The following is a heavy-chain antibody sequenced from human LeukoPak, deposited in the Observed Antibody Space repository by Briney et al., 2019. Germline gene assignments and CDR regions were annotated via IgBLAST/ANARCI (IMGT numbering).Heavy chain of an antibody. J-gene: IGHJ4*02. Sequence: GGSLRLSCAASGFPFSTYGMHWVRQAPGKGLEWVAVIWYDGSNKYYADSVKGRFTISRDNSKNTLYLQMNSLRAEDTAVYYCARASGSYDDWGQGTLVTVSS. D-gene: IGHD1-26*01. V-gene: IGHV3-33*01. CDR2: IWYDGSNK. CDR1: GFPFSTYG. CDR3: ARASGSYDD.